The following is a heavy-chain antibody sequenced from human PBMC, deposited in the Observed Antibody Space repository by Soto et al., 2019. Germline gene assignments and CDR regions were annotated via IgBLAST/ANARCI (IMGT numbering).Heavy chain of an antibody. CDR3: ARDGEDSSGYYRRYFDY. Sequence: KSSETLSLTCTVSGGSISSGGYYWSWIRQHPGKGLEWIEYIYYSGSTYYNPSLKSRVTISVDTSKNQFSLKLSSVTAADTAVYYCARDGEDSSGYYRRYFDYWGQGTLVTVSS. J-gene: IGHJ4*02. V-gene: IGHV4-31*02. CDR1: GGSISSGGYY. CDR2: IYYSGST. D-gene: IGHD3-22*01.